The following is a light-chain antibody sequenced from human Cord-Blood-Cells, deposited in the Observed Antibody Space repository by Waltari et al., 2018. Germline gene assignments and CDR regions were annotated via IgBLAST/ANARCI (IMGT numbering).Light chain of an antibody. CDR2: DVS. CDR1: SSDVGGYNY. J-gene: IGLJ3*02. Sequence: QSALTQPASVSGSPGQSITISRTGTSSDVGGYNYVSWYQQHPGKAPKLMIYDVSNRPSGVSNRFSGSKSGNTASLTISGLQAEDEADYYCSSYTSSSTLGMFGGGTKLTVL. V-gene: IGLV2-14*03. CDR3: SSYTSSSTLGM.